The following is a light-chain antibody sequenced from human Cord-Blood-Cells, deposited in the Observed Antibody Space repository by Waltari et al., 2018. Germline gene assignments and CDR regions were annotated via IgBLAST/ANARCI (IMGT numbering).Light chain of an antibody. J-gene: IGKJ5*01. Sequence: EIVMTQSPATLSVSHGERATLSCRASQSVSSNLAWYKQKPGQAPRLRIYGASTRATGIPARFSGSGSGTEFTLTISSLQSEDFAVYYCQQYNNWPPITFGQGTRLEIK. CDR3: QQYNNWPPIT. CDR2: GAS. CDR1: QSVSSN. V-gene: IGKV3-15*01.